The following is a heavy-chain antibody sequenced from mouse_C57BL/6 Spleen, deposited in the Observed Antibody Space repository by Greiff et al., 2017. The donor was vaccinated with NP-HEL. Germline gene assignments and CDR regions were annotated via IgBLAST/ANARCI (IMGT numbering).Heavy chain of an antibody. CDR2: IYPGDGDT. J-gene: IGHJ3*01. CDR3: ARGDSAAY. D-gene: IGHD3-3*01. Sequence: VKLLESGAELVKPGASVKISCKASGYAFSSYWMNWVKQRPGKGLEWIGQIYPGDGDTNYNGKFKGKATLTADKSSSTAYMQLSSLTSEDSAVYFCARGDSAAYWGQGTLVTVSA. V-gene: IGHV1-80*01. CDR1: GYAFSSYW.